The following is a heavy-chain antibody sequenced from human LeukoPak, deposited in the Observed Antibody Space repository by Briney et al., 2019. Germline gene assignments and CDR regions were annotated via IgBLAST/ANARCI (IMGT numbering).Heavy chain of an antibody. Sequence: PGGSLRLSCAASGFTFSSYSMNWVRQAPGKGLEWVAVIWYDGSNKYYADSVKGRFTISRDNSKNTLYLQMNSLRAEDTAVYYCAREAQIVVVVAATPYYGMDVWGQGTTVTVSS. D-gene: IGHD2-15*01. CDR2: IWYDGSNK. J-gene: IGHJ6*02. V-gene: IGHV3-33*08. CDR3: AREAQIVVVVAATPYYGMDV. CDR1: GFTFSSYS.